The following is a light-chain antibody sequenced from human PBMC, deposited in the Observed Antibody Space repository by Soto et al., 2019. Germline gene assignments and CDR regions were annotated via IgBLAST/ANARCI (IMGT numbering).Light chain of an antibody. CDR1: QSVSSSY. V-gene: IGKV3-20*01. CDR2: GAS. J-gene: IGKJ5*01. Sequence: EIVLTQSPGTLSLSPGERATLSCRASQSVSSSYLAWYQQKPGQAARLLIYGASSRATGIPDRFSGSGSGTDFTLTISSQESEDLAVYYWQQYGSSPITFGQGTRLKIK. CDR3: QQYGSSPIT.